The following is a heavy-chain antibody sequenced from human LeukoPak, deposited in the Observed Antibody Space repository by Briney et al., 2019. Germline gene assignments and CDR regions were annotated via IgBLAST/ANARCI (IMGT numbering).Heavy chain of an antibody. D-gene: IGHD5-24*01. CDR3: ARHSARWLTLYYFDD. V-gene: IGHV4-39*01. J-gene: IGHJ4*02. CDR2: IYYSVST. CDR1: GGSISSSSYY. Sequence: PSETVSLTCTVSGGSISSSSYYWGWIRQPPGKGLEWIGSIYYSVSTYYNPSLKRRVTISVDTSKNQSSLKLSSVTAADTAVYYCARHSARWLTLYYFDDWGQGTLVTVSS.